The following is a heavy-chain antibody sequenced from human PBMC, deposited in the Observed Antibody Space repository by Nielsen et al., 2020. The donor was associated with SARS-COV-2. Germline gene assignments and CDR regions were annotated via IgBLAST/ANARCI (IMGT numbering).Heavy chain of an antibody. V-gene: IGHV3-74*03. Sequence: WIRQPPGKGLVWVSHINYDGSHTTYADSVKGRFTISRDNSKNTLYLQMNSLRTEDTAVYYCAREDVVVVPAAKGSYYYYGMDVWGQGTTVTVSS. CDR2: INYDGSHT. D-gene: IGHD2-2*01. CDR3: AREDVVVVPAAKGSYYYYGMDV. J-gene: IGHJ6*02.